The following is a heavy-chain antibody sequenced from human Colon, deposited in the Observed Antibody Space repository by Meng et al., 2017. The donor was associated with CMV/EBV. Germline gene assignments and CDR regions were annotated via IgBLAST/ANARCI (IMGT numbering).Heavy chain of an antibody. Sequence: HIPLMCSSLTLLKPPTTLTLSGTFSGFSLPPIGMGVGWIRQPPGKAMEWLGVIDWDDDKRYSPSLKSRLTITKDTSKNQVVLTMTNLDPLDTATYYCAHRPYGSGSYFFDYWGQGTLVTVSS. CDR1: GFSLPPIGMG. D-gene: IGHD3-10*01. V-gene: IGHV2-5*02. J-gene: IGHJ4*02. CDR2: IDWDDDK. CDR3: AHRPYGSGSYFFDY.